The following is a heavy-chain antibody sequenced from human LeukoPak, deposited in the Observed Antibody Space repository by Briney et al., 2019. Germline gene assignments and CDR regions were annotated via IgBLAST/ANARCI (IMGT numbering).Heavy chain of an antibody. J-gene: IGHJ3*02. CDR1: GYTFTSYG. CDR3: ARGLDGSGYSYGYDAFDI. CDR2: TSAYNGNT. Sequence: ASVKVSCKATGYTFTSYGISWVRQAPGQGLEWRGWTSAYNGNTNYAQKLQGRVTMTTDTSTSTAYMELRSLRSDDTAVYYCARGLDGSGYSYGYDAFDIWGQGTMVTVSS. D-gene: IGHD5-18*01. V-gene: IGHV1-18*01.